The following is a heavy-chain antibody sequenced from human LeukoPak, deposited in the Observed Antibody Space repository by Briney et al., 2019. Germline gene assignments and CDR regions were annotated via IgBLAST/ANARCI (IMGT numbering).Heavy chain of an antibody. D-gene: IGHD3-3*01. J-gene: IGHJ3*02. CDR2: ISREGKTI. V-gene: IGHV3-48*04. CDR3: ARQGIRFLEWSGGVDI. Sequence: PGGSLRLSCAVSGFIFSSYTMNWVRQAPGQGLEWVSYISREGKTIYADSVKGRFTISRDNAQNSLYLQMNSLRAEDTAVYYCARQGIRFLEWSGGVDIWGQGTMVTVSS. CDR1: GFIFSSYT.